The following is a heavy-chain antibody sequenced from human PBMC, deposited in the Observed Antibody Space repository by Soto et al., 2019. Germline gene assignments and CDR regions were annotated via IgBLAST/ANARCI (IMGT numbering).Heavy chain of an antibody. D-gene: IGHD6-19*01. J-gene: IGHJ4*02. CDR3: AALGGSGWYSRDY. V-gene: IGHV4-4*02. Sequence: QVQLQESGPGLVKPSGTLSLTSAVSGDSISSSNWWSWVRQPPGKGLEWIGEIYHSGSTNYNPSLKSRVTISVDKSKNQFSLKLSSVTAAETAVYYCAALGGSGWYSRDYWGQGTLVTVSS. CDR1: GDSISSSNW. CDR2: IYHSGST.